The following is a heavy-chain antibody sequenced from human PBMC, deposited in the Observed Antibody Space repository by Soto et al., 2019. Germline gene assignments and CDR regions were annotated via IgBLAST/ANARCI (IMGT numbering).Heavy chain of an antibody. CDR2: ISGSGGST. CDR1: GFTFSSYA. D-gene: IGHD2-21*02. CDR3: AKSRGGDRHDASDI. Sequence: EVQLLESGGGLVQPGGSLRVSCATSGFTFSSYAMSWFRQAPGKGLEWVSAISGSGGSTYYADSVKGRFTISRDNSKNTLYLQMNSLRAEDTAVFYCAKSRGGDRHDASDIWGQGTMVTVSS. V-gene: IGHV3-23*01. J-gene: IGHJ3*02.